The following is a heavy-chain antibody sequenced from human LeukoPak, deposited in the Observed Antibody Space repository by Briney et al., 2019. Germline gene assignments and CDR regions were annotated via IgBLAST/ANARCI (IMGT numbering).Heavy chain of an antibody. J-gene: IGHJ4*02. CDR2: IYYSGST. D-gene: IGHD6-13*01. CDR1: GGSISSGGYY. CDR3: ARSSSSSWYTPYYFDY. V-gene: IGHV4-31*03. Sequence: SETLSLTCTVSGGSISSGGYYWSWIRQHPGKGLEWIGYIYYSGSTYYNPSLKSRVTISVDTSKNQFSLKLSSVTAADTAVYYCARSSSSSWYTPYYFDYWGQGTLVTVSS.